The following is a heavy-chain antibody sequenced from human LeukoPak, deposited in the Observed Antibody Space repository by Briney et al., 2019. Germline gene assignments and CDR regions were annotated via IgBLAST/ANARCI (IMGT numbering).Heavy chain of an antibody. V-gene: IGHV3-74*01. J-gene: IGHJ4*02. CDR3: AKDPSGYDSKGENDY. D-gene: IGHD5-12*01. CDR2: IDSGGWSI. CDR1: GVSLSTYW. Sequence: GGSLRLSCAASGVSLSTYWMHWVRQVPGKGLEWVSRIDSGGWSINYADSVKGRFTISRDNSKNTLYLQMNSLRAEDTAVYYCAKDPSGYDSKGENDYWGQGTLVTVSS.